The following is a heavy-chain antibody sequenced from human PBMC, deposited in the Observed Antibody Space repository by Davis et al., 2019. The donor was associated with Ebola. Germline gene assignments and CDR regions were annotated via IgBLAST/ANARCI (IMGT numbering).Heavy chain of an antibody. V-gene: IGHV3-48*03. D-gene: IGHD5-18*01. CDR3: VPGTWI. J-gene: IGHJ4*02. Sequence: GESLKISCAASGFPFSNAWMNWVRQAPGKGLEWISYISDSGSNAYYTESVKGRFTISRDNAKNSLFLQMDTLRVEDTAVYYCVPGTWIRGQGSLVTVSS. CDR1: GFPFSNAW. CDR2: ISDSGSNA.